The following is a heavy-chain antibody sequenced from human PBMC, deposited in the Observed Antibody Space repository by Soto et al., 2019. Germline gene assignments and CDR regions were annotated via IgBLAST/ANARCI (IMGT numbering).Heavy chain of an antibody. CDR1: GFTFSSYN. Sequence: EVQLVESGGGLVKPGGSLRLSCVASGFTFSSYNMNWVRQAPGKGLEWVSSISSSSSYRDYADSVKGRFTTSRDNAKNSLYLQMNSLIAEDTALYYCARRQEDYDLWTGYYMRYFDLWGRGTLVTVSS. J-gene: IGHJ2*01. CDR2: ISSSSSYR. D-gene: IGHD3-3*01. V-gene: IGHV3-21*01. CDR3: ARRQEDYDLWTGYYMRYFDL.